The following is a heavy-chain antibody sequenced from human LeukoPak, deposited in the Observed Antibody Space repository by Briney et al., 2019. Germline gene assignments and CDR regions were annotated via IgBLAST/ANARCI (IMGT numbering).Heavy chain of an antibody. V-gene: IGHV3-48*01. D-gene: IGHD3-10*01. CDR2: ISSSSSTI. Sequence: GGSLRLSCAASGFTFSSYSMNWVRQAPGKGLEWVSYISSSSSTIHYADSVRGRFTISRDNAKKSLFLQMNSLRAEDTAVYYCARGGHYYGSGSYYLDYWGQGNLVTVSS. CDR1: GFTFSSYS. J-gene: IGHJ4*02. CDR3: ARGGHYYGSGSYYLDY.